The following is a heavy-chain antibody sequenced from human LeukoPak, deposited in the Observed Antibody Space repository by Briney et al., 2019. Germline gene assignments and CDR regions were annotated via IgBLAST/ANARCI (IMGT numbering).Heavy chain of an antibody. Sequence: GGSLRLSCAASGFTFSDFYMSWIRQAPGKGLEWVSYISSSSTYTNYADSVKGRFTISRDNAKNSLYLQMDSLRAEDTAVYYCARSGIGYFDYWGQGTLVTVSS. J-gene: IGHJ4*02. D-gene: IGHD2-15*01. CDR1: GFTFSDFY. V-gene: IGHV3-11*06. CDR3: ARSGIGYFDY. CDR2: ISSSSTYT.